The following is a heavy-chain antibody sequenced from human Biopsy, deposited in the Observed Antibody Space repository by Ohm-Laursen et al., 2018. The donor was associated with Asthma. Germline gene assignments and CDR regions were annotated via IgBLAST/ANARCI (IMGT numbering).Heavy chain of an antibody. D-gene: IGHD2-2*01. V-gene: IGHV3-64*04. CDR3: AKGFSSTSCYGICYYYVMDV. J-gene: IGHJ6*02. CDR2: ISNNGGRT. CDR1: GFTFSSYD. Sequence: SLRLSCTASGFTFSSYDMHWVRQAPGKGLEYVSGISNNGGRTNYADSVKGRFTISRDNSKNTLYLQMNSLRAEDTAVYYCAKGFSSTSCYGICYYYVMDVWGQGTTVTVSS.